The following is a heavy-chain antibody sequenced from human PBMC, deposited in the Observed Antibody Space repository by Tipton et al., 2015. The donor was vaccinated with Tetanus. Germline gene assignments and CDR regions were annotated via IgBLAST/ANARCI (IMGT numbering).Heavy chain of an antibody. Sequence: TLSLTCTVSGGSISDKKYYWGWIRQPPGKGLEWIASIYFEGNTYYSPSLESRVTIAVDTSQNVFSLRLTAVTAADTAVYYCARHLYGYWFDPWGQGTLVTVSS. CDR1: GGSISDKKYY. D-gene: IGHD3-10*01. CDR2: IYFEGNT. J-gene: IGHJ5*02. CDR3: ARHLYGYWFDP. V-gene: IGHV4-39*02.